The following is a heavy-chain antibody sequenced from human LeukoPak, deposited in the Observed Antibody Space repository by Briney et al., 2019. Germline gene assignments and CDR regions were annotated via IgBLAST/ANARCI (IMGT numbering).Heavy chain of an antibody. D-gene: IGHD5-24*01. J-gene: IGHJ4*02. CDR3: ARRDGYSPNFDY. CDR1: GGSFSGYY. Sequence: PSETLSLTCAVYGGSFSGYYWSWIRQPPGKGLEWIGEINHSGSTNYNPSLKSRVTISVDTSKNQFSLKLSSVTAADTAVYYCARRDGYSPNFDYWGQGTLVTVSS. V-gene: IGHV4-34*01. CDR2: INHSGST.